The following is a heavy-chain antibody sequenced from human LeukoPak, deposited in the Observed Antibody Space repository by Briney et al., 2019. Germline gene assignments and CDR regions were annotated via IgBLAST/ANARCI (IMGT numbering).Heavy chain of an antibody. V-gene: IGHV3-74*01. CDR1: GFTFSSYW. CDR2: INSDGSST. J-gene: IGHJ6*02. D-gene: IGHD6-13*01. Sequence: GGSLRLSCAASGFTFSSYWMHWVRQAPGKGLVWVSRINSDGSSTSYADSVKGRFTISRDNAKNSLYLQLKSLRVEDTAVYYCASFYSSSPNNYYYYGMDVWGQGTTVTVSS. CDR3: ASFYSSSPNNYYYYGMDV.